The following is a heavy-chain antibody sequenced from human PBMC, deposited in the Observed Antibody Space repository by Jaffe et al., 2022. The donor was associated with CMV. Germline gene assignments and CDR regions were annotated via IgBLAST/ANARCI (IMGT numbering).Heavy chain of an antibody. V-gene: IGHV4-61*01. J-gene: IGHJ4*02. CDR2: IYYTGSP. CDR1: GGSVSSGSYH. Sequence: QVQLQESGPGLVKPSETLSLTCTVSGGSVSSGSYHWSWIRQSPGKGLEWIGYIYYTGSPNYNPSLKSRVTISVDTSRNQFSLRLNSVTAADTAVYYCARMAWFGEKRIDYWGQGTLVTVSS. D-gene: IGHD3-10*01. CDR3: ARMAWFGEKRIDY.